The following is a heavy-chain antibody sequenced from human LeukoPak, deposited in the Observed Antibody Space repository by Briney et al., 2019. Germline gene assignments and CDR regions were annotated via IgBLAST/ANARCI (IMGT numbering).Heavy chain of an antibody. CDR2: INQDGSEK. CDR3: ARDRVWTVLY. CDR1: GFGFSSYW. Sequence: GRSLRLSCAASGFGFSSYWMTWVRQAPGKGLEWVANINQDGSEKYYEDSMKGRFTISRDNAKNSLHLQMNSLRAEDTAVYYCARDRVWTVLYWGQGTLVTASS. J-gene: IGHJ4*02. D-gene: IGHD6-13*01. V-gene: IGHV3-7*01.